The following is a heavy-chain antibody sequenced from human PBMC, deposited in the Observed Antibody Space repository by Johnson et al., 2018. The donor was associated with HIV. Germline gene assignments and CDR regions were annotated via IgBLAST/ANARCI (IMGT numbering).Heavy chain of an antibody. CDR3: ARDRECPSDSYGAFDI. J-gene: IGHJ3*02. CDR2: IWFDGSNK. CDR1: GFIFSNYG. Sequence: QVQLVESGGGAVQPGRSLRLSCAASGFIFSNYGMHWVRQAPGKGLEWLAVIWFDGSNKYYADSVKGRFTISRDNSKFTLYLQMNSLRVEDTALYYCARDRECPSDSYGAFDIWGQGTMVTVSS. V-gene: IGHV3-33*01. D-gene: IGHD5-18*01.